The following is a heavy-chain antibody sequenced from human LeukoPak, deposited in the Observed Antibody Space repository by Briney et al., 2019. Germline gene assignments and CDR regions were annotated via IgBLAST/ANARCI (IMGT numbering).Heavy chain of an antibody. J-gene: IGHJ4*02. CDR3: ATHSGSYSFDY. CDR2: INQDGSEK. D-gene: IGHD1-26*01. V-gene: IGHV3-7*03. Sequence: GGSLRLSCAASGFTFSIYWMSWVRQVPGKGLEWVANINQDGSEKYYVDSVKGRFTISRDNAKNSLYLQMNSLRSEDTAVYYCATHSGSYSFDYWGQGTLVTVSS. CDR1: GFTFSIYW.